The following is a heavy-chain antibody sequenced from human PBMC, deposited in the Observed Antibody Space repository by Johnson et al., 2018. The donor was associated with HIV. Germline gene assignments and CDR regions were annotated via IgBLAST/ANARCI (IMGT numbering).Heavy chain of an antibody. D-gene: IGHD5-18*01. Sequence: MQLVESGGGVVQPGRSLRLSCVGSGFTVSSNYMSWVRQAPGKGLEWVSVIYSGDTTYYAGSVKGRFTISRDNSKNTLYLQMNSLRVDDTAIYYCARAYTYGAFDIWGQGTMVTVSS. J-gene: IGHJ3*02. V-gene: IGHV3-66*01. CDR1: GFTVSSNY. CDR3: ARAYTYGAFDI. CDR2: IYSGDTT.